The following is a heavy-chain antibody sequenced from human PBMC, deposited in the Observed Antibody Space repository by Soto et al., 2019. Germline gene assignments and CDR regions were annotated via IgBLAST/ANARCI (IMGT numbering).Heavy chain of an antibody. Sequence: EVQLLESGGGLVQPGGSLRLSCAASGFTLNNYGMSCVRQAPGKGLEWVSDIRPNGQGIYYADSVKGRFIISKDHSKNTVFLHMDSLTDDDPVGYYSAKDRGYPLDYFQSWGQGNVVTVSS. V-gene: IGHV3-23*01. CDR2: IRPNGQGI. CDR3: AKDRGYPLDYFQS. D-gene: IGHD6-13*01. CDR1: GFTLNNYG. J-gene: IGHJ4*02.